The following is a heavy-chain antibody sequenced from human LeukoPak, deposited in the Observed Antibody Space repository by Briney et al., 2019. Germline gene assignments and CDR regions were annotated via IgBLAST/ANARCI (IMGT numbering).Heavy chain of an antibody. Sequence: SETLSLTCSVSGYSIRSGYYWGWVRQPPGKGLEWIGTIYYSGYTYYNPSLKSRVTISVDTSKNQFSLKLSSVTAADTAVYYCARDSGTTGEVKFDPWGQGTLVTVSS. J-gene: IGHJ5*02. D-gene: IGHD3-10*01. V-gene: IGHV4-38-2*02. CDR1: GYSIRSGYY. CDR3: ARDSGTTGEVKFDP. CDR2: IYYSGYT.